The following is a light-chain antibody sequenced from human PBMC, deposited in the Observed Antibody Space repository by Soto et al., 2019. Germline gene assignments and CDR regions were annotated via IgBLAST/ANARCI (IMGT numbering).Light chain of an antibody. CDR1: SSDIGSNT. J-gene: IGLJ1*01. CDR2: RNN. Sequence: QSVLTQPPSASGTPGQRVTISCSGSSSDIGSNTVNWYQQLPGTAPKLLIYRNNQRPSGVPDRFSGSKSGTSASLAISGLQSEDEAEYYCAAWDDSLNGSYVFGIGTKVTVL. CDR3: AAWDDSLNGSYV. V-gene: IGLV1-44*01.